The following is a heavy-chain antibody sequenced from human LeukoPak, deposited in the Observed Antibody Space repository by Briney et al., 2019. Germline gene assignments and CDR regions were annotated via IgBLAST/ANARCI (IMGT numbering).Heavy chain of an antibody. J-gene: IGHJ6*02. Sequence: GWSLRLSCAASGFTFSSFGMHWVRQAPGKGLEWVAVISYDGSNKYYADSVKGRFTISRDNSQNTLYLQMNSLRLEDTAVYYCGRLMGGYDSYFYGMDVWGQGTTVTVSS. CDR1: GFTFSSFG. D-gene: IGHD5-12*01. CDR3: GRLMGGYDSYFYGMDV. V-gene: IGHV3-30*03. CDR2: ISYDGSNK.